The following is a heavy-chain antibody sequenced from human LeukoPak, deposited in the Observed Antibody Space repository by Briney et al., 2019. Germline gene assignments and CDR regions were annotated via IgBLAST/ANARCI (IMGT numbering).Heavy chain of an antibody. CDR2: IYSGGST. Sequence: GGSLRLSCAASGFTVSSNYMSWVRQAPGKGLEWVSVIYSGGSTYYADSVKGRFTISRDNSKNTLYLQMNSLRAEDTAVYYCASSNYYDSSGYEREGYYYYYMDVWGKGTTVTISS. V-gene: IGHV3-66*01. CDR3: ASSNYYDSSGYEREGYYYYYMDV. CDR1: GFTVSSNY. J-gene: IGHJ6*03. D-gene: IGHD3-22*01.